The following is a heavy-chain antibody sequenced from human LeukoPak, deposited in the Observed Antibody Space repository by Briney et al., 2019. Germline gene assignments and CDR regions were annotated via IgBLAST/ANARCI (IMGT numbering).Heavy chain of an antibody. CDR2: ITSRGEST. Sequence: GXLRLSCAASGFTFSIYAMSWVRQAPGKGLQWVSSITSRGESTLYVDSVKGRFTITRDNSENTLYLQMHSLRAEDTAVYYCARDRPNYYGSDGHYYRRDGDYWGRGTLVSVSS. J-gene: IGHJ4*02. CDR3: ARDRPNYYGSDGHYYRRDGDY. CDR1: GFTFSIYA. D-gene: IGHD3-22*01. V-gene: IGHV3-23*01.